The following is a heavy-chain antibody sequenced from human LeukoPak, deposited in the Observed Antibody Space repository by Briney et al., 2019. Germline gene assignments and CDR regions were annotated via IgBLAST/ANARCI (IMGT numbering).Heavy chain of an antibody. V-gene: IGHV4-59*08. CDR1: GGSISSYY. Sequence: PSETLSLTCTLSGGSISSYYWSWIRKTPGKGLEWIGYIYYSGSTNYNPSLKSRVTISVDTSKNQFSLKLSSVTAADTAVYYCARLVITRDYFDYWGQGTLVTVSS. CDR3: ARLVITRDYFDY. J-gene: IGHJ4*02. CDR2: IYYSGST. D-gene: IGHD3-22*01.